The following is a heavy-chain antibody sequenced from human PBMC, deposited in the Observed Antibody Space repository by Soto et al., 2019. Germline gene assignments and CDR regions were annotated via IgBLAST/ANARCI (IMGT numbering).Heavy chain of an antibody. J-gene: IGHJ6*02. CDR2: VSNEGSK. V-gene: IGHV3-74*01. CDR1: GFRVSDYW. CDR3: TATPRNGMGV. D-gene: IGHD5-18*01. Sequence: EVQLVESGGGLVQPGGSLRLACAGSGFRVSDYWMHWVRQAPGKGLVWVSRVSNEGSKEYGDFVKGRFTLSKDNAKNTLYLEMDSLSVEDTALYYWTATPRNGMGVWGQGTKVTVAS.